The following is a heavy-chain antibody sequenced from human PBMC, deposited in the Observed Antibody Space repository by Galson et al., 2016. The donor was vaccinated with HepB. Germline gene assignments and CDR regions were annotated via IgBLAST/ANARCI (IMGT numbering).Heavy chain of an antibody. CDR2: ISYDGSNK. D-gene: IGHD3-10*01. CDR3: AKDRSYGYFGSGGMDV. J-gene: IGHJ6*02. CDR1: GFTFSSYG. Sequence: SLRLSCAASGFTFSSYGMHWVRQAPGKGLEWVAVISYDGSNKYYADSVKGRFTISRDNSKNTLYLQMNSRRAEETAVYYCAKDRSYGYFGSGGMDVWGQGTTVTVSS. V-gene: IGHV3-30*18.